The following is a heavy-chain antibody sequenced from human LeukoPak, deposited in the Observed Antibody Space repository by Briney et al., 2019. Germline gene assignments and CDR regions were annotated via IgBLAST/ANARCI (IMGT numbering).Heavy chain of an antibody. D-gene: IGHD3-22*01. V-gene: IGHV1-2*02. CDR1: GYTFTGYY. CDR2: INPNSGGT. CDR3: ARGVPTLFGSSGYYFSENYFDY. J-gene: IGHJ4*02. Sequence: ASVKVSCKASGYTFTGYYMHWVRQAPGQGLEWMGWINPNSGGTNYTQKFQGRVTMTRDTSISTTYMELSRLRFDDTAVYYCARGVPTLFGSSGYYFSENYFDYWGQGTLVTVSS.